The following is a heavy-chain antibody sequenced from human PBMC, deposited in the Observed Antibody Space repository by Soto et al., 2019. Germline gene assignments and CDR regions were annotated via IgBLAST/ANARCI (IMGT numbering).Heavy chain of an antibody. J-gene: IGHJ3*01. CDR3: PKDIKPTTIVGAFDF. Sequence: SLRLSCGASGFTCDDFARHWVRQAPGKSLEWVSGISWNSGSRGYADSVKGRFTISRDNAKNSLYLQMNSLSADDTALYYCPKDIKPTTIVGAFDFWGQGTMVTVSS. V-gene: IGHV3-9*01. CDR2: ISWNSGSR. D-gene: IGHD4-17*01. CDR1: GFTCDDFA.